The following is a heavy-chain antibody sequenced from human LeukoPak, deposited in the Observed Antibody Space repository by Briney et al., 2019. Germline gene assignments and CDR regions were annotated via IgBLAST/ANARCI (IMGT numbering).Heavy chain of an antibody. D-gene: IGHD3-10*01. CDR1: GFTFGDYA. V-gene: IGHV3-49*04. CDR3: TNPYYGSGSYYPFDY. CDR2: IRSKAYGGTT. Sequence: GGSLRLSCTASGFTFGDYAMSWVRQAPGKGLEWVGFIRSKAYGGTTEYAASVKGRFTISRDGSKSIAYLQMNSLKTEDTAVYYCTNPYYGSGSYYPFDYWGQGTLVTVSS. J-gene: IGHJ4*02.